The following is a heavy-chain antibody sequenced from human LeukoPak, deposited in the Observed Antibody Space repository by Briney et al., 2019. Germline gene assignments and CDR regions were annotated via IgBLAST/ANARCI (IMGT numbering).Heavy chain of an antibody. CDR1: GGSISSSSYY. V-gene: IGHV4-39*07. CDR3: ATDYYDSSGYYMFDY. CDR2: IYYSGST. J-gene: IGHJ4*02. Sequence: SETLSLTCTVSGGSISSSSYYWGWIRQPPGKGLEWIGSIYYSGSTYYNPSLKSRVTISVDTSKNQFSLKLSSVTAADTAVYYCATDYYDSSGYYMFDYWGQGTLVTVSS. D-gene: IGHD3-22*01.